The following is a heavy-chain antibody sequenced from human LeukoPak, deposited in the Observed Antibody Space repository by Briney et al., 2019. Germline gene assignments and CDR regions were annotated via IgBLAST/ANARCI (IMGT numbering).Heavy chain of an antibody. Sequence: SETLSLTCTVFGGSISSYYWSWIRQPPGKGLEWIGYIYYSGSTNYNPSLKSRVTISVDTSKNQFSLKLSSVTAADTAVYYCARLHDSSGYYYDYFDYWGQGTLVTVSS. CDR1: GGSISSYY. V-gene: IGHV4-59*08. CDR3: ARLHDSSGYYYDYFDY. J-gene: IGHJ4*02. D-gene: IGHD3-22*01. CDR2: IYYSGST.